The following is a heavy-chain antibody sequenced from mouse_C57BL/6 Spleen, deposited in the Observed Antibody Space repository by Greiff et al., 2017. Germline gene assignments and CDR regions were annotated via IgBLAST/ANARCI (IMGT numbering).Heavy chain of an antibody. J-gene: IGHJ4*01. CDR1: GYTFTSYW. V-gene: IGHV1-55*01. Sequence: QVQLQQSGAELVKPGASVKMSCKASGYTFTSYWITWVKQRPGQGLEWIGDIYPGSGSTNYNEKFKSKATLTVDTSSSTAYMQLSSLTSEDSAVYYCARSEIDSSGYVYAMDYWGQGTSVTVSS. CDR2: IYPGSGST. D-gene: IGHD3-2*02. CDR3: ARSEIDSSGYVYAMDY.